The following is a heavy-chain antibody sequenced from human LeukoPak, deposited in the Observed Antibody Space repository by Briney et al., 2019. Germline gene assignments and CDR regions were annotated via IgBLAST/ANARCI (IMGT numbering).Heavy chain of an antibody. CDR1: GGSISSYY. V-gene: IGHV4-4*07. CDR3: ARDSCSSTSCQIDY. CDR2: IYTSGST. D-gene: IGHD2-2*01. Sequence: PSETLSLTCTVSGGSISSYYWSWIRQPAGKGLEWIGRIYTSGSTNYNPSLKSRVTMSVDTSKNQFSLKLSSVTAADTAVYYCARDSCSSTSCQIDYWGQGTLVTVSS. J-gene: IGHJ4*02.